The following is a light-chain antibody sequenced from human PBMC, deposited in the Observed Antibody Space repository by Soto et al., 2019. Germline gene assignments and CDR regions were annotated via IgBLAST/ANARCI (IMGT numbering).Light chain of an antibody. Sequence: DIQLTQSPSFLSASVGDRVTITCRASQGISSDLAWYQQKPGKAPKLLIYAASTLQSGFPSRFSGSGSGTEFTLTISSLQPEDFATYYGQQLNSYPFTFGGGTKVEIK. CDR3: QQLNSYPFT. J-gene: IGKJ4*01. CDR1: QGISSD. V-gene: IGKV1-9*01. CDR2: AAS.